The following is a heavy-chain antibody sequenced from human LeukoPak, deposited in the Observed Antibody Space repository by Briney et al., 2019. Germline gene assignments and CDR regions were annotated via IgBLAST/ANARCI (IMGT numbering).Heavy chain of an antibody. CDR2: IYTSGST. D-gene: IGHD3-16*02. V-gene: IGHV4-4*07. Sequence: SETLSLTCTVSGGSISSYYWSWIRQPAGKGLEWIGRIYTSGSTNYNPSLKSRVTMSVDTSKNQFSLKLSSVTAADTAVYYCARDRIMITFGGVIVMTGFDPWGQGTLVTVSS. CDR1: GGSISSYY. J-gene: IGHJ5*02. CDR3: ARDRIMITFGGVIVMTGFDP.